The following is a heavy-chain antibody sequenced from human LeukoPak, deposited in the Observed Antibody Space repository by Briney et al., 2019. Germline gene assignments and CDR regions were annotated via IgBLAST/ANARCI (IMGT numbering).Heavy chain of an antibody. V-gene: IGHV4-31*03. J-gene: IGHJ6*02. D-gene: IGHD1-26*01. CDR1: GDSMSSGAYY. Sequence: SQTLSLTCTVSGDSMSSGAYYWSWIRQPPGKGLDWIGYIYYSGSTYYNPSLKSRLTISVDTSNNQFSLKLSSVTAADTAVYYCARVVGSSRTDYGIDVWGQGTTVTVSS. CDR2: IYYSGST. CDR3: ARVVGSSRTDYGIDV.